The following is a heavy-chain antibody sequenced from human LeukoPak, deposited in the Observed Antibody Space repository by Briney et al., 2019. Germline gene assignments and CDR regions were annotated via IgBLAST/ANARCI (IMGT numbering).Heavy chain of an antibody. Sequence: GGSLRLSCAASGFIFSSYNMNWVRQAPGKGLEWVSSIHSGGDINYADSVRGRFTISRDNAKDSVYLQMNSLRAEDTAVYYCARVAKDIVEVPASYYMDVRGKGTTVTVSS. J-gene: IGHJ6*03. CDR3: ARVAKDIVEVPASYYMDV. CDR1: GFIFSSYN. D-gene: IGHD2-2*01. V-gene: IGHV3-21*01. CDR2: IHSGGDI.